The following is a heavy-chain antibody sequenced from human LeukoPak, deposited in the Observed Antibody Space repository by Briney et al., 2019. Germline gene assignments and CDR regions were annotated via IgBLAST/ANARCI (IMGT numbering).Heavy chain of an antibody. D-gene: IGHD2-8*01. J-gene: IGHJ3*02. CDR2: ISGSGGST. Sequence: GGSLRLSCAASGFTFSSYGMSWVRQAPGKGLEWVSAISGSGGSTYNADSVKGRFTISRDNSKNTLYLQVNSLRAEDTAVYYCAKDTNYRANAFDIWGQGTMVTVSS. CDR1: GFTFSSYG. V-gene: IGHV3-23*01. CDR3: AKDTNYRANAFDI.